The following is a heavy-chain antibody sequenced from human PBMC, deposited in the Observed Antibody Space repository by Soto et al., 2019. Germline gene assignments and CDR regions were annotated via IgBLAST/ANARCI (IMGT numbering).Heavy chain of an antibody. D-gene: IGHD1-26*01. J-gene: IGHJ3*02. CDR1: GYSFTSYW. CDR3: AEWGSDAFDI. V-gene: IGHV5-10-1*01. Sequence: GESLKISCKGSGYSFTSYWISWVRQMPGKGLEWMGRIDPSDSYTNYSPSFQGHVTISADKSISTAYLQWSSLKAPDTAMYYCAEWGSDAFDIWGQGTMVTVSS. CDR2: IDPSDSYT.